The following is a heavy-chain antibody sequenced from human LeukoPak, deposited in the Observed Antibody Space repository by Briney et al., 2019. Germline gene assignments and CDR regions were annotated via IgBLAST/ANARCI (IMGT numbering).Heavy chain of an antibody. CDR3: ARRRAASWSFDS. Sequence: GGSLRLSCAASGVTVSSNYMGWVRQAPGKGLEWVSVIYTDGRTYSADSMKGRFTLSRDNSKNTLYLQMSSLRAEDSAVYYCARRRAASWSFDSWGQGTLVTVSS. CDR2: IYTDGRT. J-gene: IGHJ4*02. CDR1: GVTVSSNY. V-gene: IGHV3-66*04. D-gene: IGHD6-13*01.